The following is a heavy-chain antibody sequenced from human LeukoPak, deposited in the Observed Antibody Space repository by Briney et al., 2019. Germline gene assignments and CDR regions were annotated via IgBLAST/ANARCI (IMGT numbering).Heavy chain of an antibody. Sequence: PGGSLRLSCEASGVTFSRSAFHWVRQAPGKGLEWVAVISYDGRNMQYVDSVKGRFTISRDNAKNTEDLQMNNLRGEDTAVYYCAKELDHSTLNYDYYGMDVWGQGTTVTVSS. CDR1: GVTFSRSA. CDR2: ISYDGRNM. V-gene: IGHV3-30*18. CDR3: AKELDHSTLNYDYYGMDV. J-gene: IGHJ6*02. D-gene: IGHD3/OR15-3a*01.